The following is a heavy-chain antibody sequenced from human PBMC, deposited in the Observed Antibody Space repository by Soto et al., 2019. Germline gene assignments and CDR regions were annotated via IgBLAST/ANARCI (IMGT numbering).Heavy chain of an antibody. CDR2: ISAYNGNT. V-gene: IGHV1-18*01. D-gene: IGHD1-1*01. J-gene: IGHJ6*02. CDR3: ARVWVGTTFAYYYGTDV. CDR1: GYTFTTYG. Sequence: ASVKVSCKASGYTFTTYGINWVRQAPGQGLEWMGWISAYNGNTNYAQKLQGRVTMTTDTSTSTAYMELRSLRSDDTAVYYCARVWVGTTFAYYYGTDVWGQGTTVTVSS.